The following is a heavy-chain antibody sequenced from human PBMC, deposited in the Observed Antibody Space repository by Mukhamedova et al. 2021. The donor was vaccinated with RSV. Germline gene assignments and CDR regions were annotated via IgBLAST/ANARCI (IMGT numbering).Heavy chain of an antibody. J-gene: IGHJ4*02. Sequence: GSTIYYADPVKGRFTISSDNAKNSLYLQMHSLTAADTAVYYCASGWPSYFHYWGQGTLVTVSS. CDR3: ASGWPSYFHY. D-gene: IGHD6-19*01. V-gene: IGHV3-11*01. CDR2: GSTI.